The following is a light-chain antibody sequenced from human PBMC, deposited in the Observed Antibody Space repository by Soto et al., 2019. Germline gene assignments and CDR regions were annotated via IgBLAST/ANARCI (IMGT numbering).Light chain of an antibody. CDR3: QQYNKWPLT. CDR1: ERIYSD. Sequence: IVLTQSPGTLSLSRCELATLSWRASERIYSDYLGWYRQKPGQAPSRLIYGTTSRATGIPVRFSGSASGTEFTLTISSLQSEDFTVYYCQQYNKWPLTFGQGNK. V-gene: IGKV3-15*01. CDR2: GTT. J-gene: IGKJ1*01.